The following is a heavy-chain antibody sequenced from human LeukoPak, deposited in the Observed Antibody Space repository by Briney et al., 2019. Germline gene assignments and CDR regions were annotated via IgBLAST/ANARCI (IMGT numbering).Heavy chain of an antibody. CDR2: ISNSGGST. CDR1: GFTFNTHP. D-gene: IGHD5-18*01. V-gene: IGHV3-23*01. J-gene: IGHJ4*02. Sequence: PGGSLRLSCVASGFTFNTHPMSWVRQAPGKGLEWVSSISNSGGSTYYADSVKGRFTISRDNSKNTLYLQMNSLRAEDTAVYYCAKEPMVTKFDYWGQGTLVTVSS. CDR3: AKEPMVTKFDY.